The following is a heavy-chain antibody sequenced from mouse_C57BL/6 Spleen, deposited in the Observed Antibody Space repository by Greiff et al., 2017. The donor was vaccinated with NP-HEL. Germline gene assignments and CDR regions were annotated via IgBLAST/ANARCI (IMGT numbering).Heavy chain of an antibody. CDR2: IDPETGGT. D-gene: IGHD2-3*01. Sequence: QVQLKQSGAELVRPGASVTLSCKASGYTFTDYEMHWVKQTPVHGLEWIGAIDPETGGTAYNQKFKGKAILTADKSSSTAYMELRSLTSEDSAVYYCTSSPDGYYAYYWGQGTTLTVSS. V-gene: IGHV1-15*01. CDR3: TSSPDGYYAYY. J-gene: IGHJ2*01. CDR1: GYTFTDYE.